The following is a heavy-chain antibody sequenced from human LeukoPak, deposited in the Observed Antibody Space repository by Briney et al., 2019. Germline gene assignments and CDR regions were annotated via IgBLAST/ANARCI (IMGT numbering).Heavy chain of an antibody. CDR1: GYTFTSYG. CDR2: INAGNGNT. D-gene: IGHD4-17*01. CDR3: ARAMTTVTEFDY. Sequence: ASVKVSCKASGYTFTSYGISWVRQAPGQRLEWMGWINAGNGNTKYSQEFQGRVTITRDTSASTAYMELSSLRSEDMAVYYCARAMTTVTEFDYWGQGTLVTVSS. J-gene: IGHJ4*02. V-gene: IGHV1-3*03.